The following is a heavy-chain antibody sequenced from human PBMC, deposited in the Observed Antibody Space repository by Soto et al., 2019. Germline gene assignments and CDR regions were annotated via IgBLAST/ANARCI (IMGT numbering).Heavy chain of an antibody. CDR2: IYSLGNT. V-gene: IGHV4-39*01. CDR3: ARQIYDSSCYYYAY. J-gene: IGHJ4*02. CDR1: GGSISSSSYY. D-gene: IGHD3-22*01. Sequence: QMQLQESGPGLVKPSETLSLTCTVSGGSISSSSYYWGWIRQPPGQGLEWLGTIYSLGNTYYNPSLKSRVTISLDKSKSQLFLKLSAVTAPDTAVYYCARQIYDSSCYYYAYWGQGTLVTVSS.